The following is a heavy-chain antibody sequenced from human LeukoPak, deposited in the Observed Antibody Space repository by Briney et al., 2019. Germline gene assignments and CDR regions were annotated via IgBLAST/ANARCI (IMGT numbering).Heavy chain of an antibody. CDR1: GFTFSSYA. CDR3: ATPEKQWHIFDY. Sequence: GRSLRLSCAASGFTFSSYAMHWVRQAPGKGPEWVAVISFDGSNKYYADSVKGRFTISRDNSKNTLYLQMNSLRAEDTAVYYCATPEKQWHIFDYWGQGTLVTVSS. J-gene: IGHJ4*02. V-gene: IGHV3-30*04. D-gene: IGHD6-19*01. CDR2: ISFDGSNK.